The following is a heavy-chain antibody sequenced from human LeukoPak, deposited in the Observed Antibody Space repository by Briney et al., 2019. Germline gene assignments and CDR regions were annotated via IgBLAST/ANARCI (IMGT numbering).Heavy chain of an antibody. V-gene: IGHV1-2*02. Sequence: ASVKVSRKASGYMFTGHYIHWVRQAPGQGLEGMGWINPNSGGTNLKQKFQDKDTMTSDTSISTAYLELSSLRSDDTAVYFCARDLAIMVVFYYMDVWGEGTTVTVS. D-gene: IGHD3-10*01. CDR2: INPNSGGT. CDR1: GYMFTGHY. CDR3: ARDLAIMVVFYYMDV. J-gene: IGHJ6*03.